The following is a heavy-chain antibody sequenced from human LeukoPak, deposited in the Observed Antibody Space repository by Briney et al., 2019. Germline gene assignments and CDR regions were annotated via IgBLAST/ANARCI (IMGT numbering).Heavy chain of an antibody. CDR1: GFTFSSYS. D-gene: IGHD2-15*01. V-gene: IGHV3-48*01. Sequence: GGSLRLSCAASGFTFSSYSMNWVRQAPGKGLEWVSYISSSSSTIYYADSVKGRFTISRDNAKNSLYLQMNSLRAEDTAVYYCARARNCSGGSCPTLYWGQGTLVTVSS. CDR2: ISSSSSTI. J-gene: IGHJ4*02. CDR3: ARARNCSGGSCPTLY.